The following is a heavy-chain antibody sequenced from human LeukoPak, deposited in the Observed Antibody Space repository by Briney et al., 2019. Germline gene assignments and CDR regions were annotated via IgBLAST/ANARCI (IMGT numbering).Heavy chain of an antibody. CDR3: ASGEVGVVYRAGGRYYYYYHAMDV. V-gene: IGHV1-24*01. Sequence: RASVKVSCKVSGYTLTELSMHWVRQAPGKGLEWMGGFDPEDGETIYAQKFQGRVTMTEDTSTDTAYMELSSLRSDDAAVYYCASGEVGVVYRAGGRYYYYYHAMDVWGQGTTVTVSS. CDR1: GYTLTELS. D-gene: IGHD2-15*01. J-gene: IGHJ6*02. CDR2: FDPEDGET.